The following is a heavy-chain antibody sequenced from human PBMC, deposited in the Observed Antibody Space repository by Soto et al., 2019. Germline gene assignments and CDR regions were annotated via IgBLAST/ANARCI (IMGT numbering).Heavy chain of an antibody. CDR3: ARTGSSSGFDY. Sequence: SQIQSLTYTVSEGYISDSNWRSRVRQPPGKGLEWIGEIYHSGSTNYNPSLKSRVTISVDKSKNQFSLKRSSVTAADTAVYYWARTGSSSGFDYWGQGTPVTVSS. J-gene: IGHJ4*02. V-gene: IGHV4-4*02. CDR1: EGYISDSNW. D-gene: IGHD6-6*01. CDR2: IYHSGST.